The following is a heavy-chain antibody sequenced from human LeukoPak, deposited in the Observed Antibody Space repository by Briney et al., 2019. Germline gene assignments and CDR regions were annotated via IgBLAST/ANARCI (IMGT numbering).Heavy chain of an antibody. CDR2: IIPIFGTA. Sequence: ASVKVSCKASGGTFSSYAISWVRQAPGQGLEWMGGIIPIFGTANYAQKFQGGVTITADESTSTAYMELSSLRSEDTAVYYCARLQGSGSYPDYWGQGTLVTVSS. J-gene: IGHJ4*02. CDR3: ARLQGSGSYPDY. D-gene: IGHD3-10*02. CDR1: GGTFSSYA. V-gene: IGHV1-69*13.